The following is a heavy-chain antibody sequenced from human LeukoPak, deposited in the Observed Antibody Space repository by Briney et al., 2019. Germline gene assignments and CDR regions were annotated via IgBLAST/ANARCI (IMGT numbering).Heavy chain of an antibody. CDR1: GFTFSDYS. D-gene: IGHD5-18*01. V-gene: IGHV3-20*01. CDR3: GRDRSYGSFDY. J-gene: IGHJ4*02. Sequence: GESLRLSCAASGFTFSDYSMNWVRQAPGKGLEWVSGIGGSTGYADSVKGRFTISRDNAKNSLYLQMNNLRADDTALYHCGRDRSYGSFDYWGQGTLVTVSS. CDR2: IGGST.